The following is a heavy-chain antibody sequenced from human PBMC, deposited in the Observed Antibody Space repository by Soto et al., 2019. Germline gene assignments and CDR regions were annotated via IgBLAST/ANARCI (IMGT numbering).Heavy chain of an antibody. CDR1: GGSISSYY. CDR2: IYYSGST. D-gene: IGHD3-10*01. Sequence: QVQLQESGPGLVKPSETLSLTCTVSGGSISSYYWSWIRQPPGKGLEWYGYIYYSGSTNYNPSLESRVTISVDASKYQFSLQLSSETAADTDVYYCARHLWFGELGNYCYYGMDVWGQGTTVTVSS. J-gene: IGHJ6*02. CDR3: ARHLWFGELGNYCYYGMDV. V-gene: IGHV4-59*08.